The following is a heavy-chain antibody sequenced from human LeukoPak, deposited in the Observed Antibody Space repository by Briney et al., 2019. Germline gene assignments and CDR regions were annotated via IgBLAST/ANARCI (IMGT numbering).Heavy chain of an antibody. CDR1: GFTFSNYA. CDR2: ISGSGDNT. D-gene: IGHD1-26*01. Sequence: GGSLRLSCAASGFTFSNYAMSWVRQAPGKGLEWVAAISGSGDNTYYADSVKGRFTISRDNSKNTLYVQMNSLRAEDTAVYYCAKSWERQRLLDGTDVWGPGTTVTVSS. J-gene: IGHJ6*02. V-gene: IGHV3-23*01. CDR3: AKSWERQRLLDGTDV.